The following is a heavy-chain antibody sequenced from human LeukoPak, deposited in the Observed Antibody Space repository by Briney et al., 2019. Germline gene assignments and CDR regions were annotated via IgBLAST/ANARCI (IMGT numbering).Heavy chain of an antibody. J-gene: IGHJ4*02. V-gene: IGHV4-59*01. Sequence: SETLSLTCTVSGGSLSSYYWSWIRQPPGKGLEWIGYIYYSGSTNYNPSLKSRVTISVDTSKNQFSLKLSSVTAADTAVYYCAKSPGVRGVLDYWGQGTLVTVSS. CDR1: GGSLSSYY. CDR3: AKSPGVRGVLDY. CDR2: IYYSGST. D-gene: IGHD3-10*01.